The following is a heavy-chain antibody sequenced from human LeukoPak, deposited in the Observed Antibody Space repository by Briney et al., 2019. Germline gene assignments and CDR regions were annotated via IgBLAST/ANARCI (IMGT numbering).Heavy chain of an antibody. J-gene: IGHJ4*02. CDR1: GFTFSNAW. V-gene: IGHV3-15*01. CDR2: IKSKTDGGTT. Sequence: GGSLRLSCAASGFTFSNAWMSWVRQAPGKGLEWVGRIKSKTDGGTTDYAAPVKGRFTISRDDSKNTLYLQMNSLKTEDTAVYYCTTDLVHRTPIAVAEYWGQGTLVTVSS. D-gene: IGHD6-19*01. CDR3: TTDLVHRTPIAVAEY.